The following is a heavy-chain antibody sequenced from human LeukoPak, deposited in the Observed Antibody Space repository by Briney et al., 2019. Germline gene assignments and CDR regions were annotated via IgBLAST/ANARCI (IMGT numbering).Heavy chain of an antibody. CDR3: ARHGAHYYSGPGSYYTTAFDS. V-gene: IGHV4-39*01. D-gene: IGHD3-10*01. CDR1: GGSISSNSYY. J-gene: IGHJ4*02. CDR2: IYYSGTT. Sequence: SETLSLTCTVSGGSISSNSYYWNWIRQPPGKGLEWIASIYYSGTTYYNPSLKSRVTISVDTSKNQFSLKLTSVTAADTALYYCARHGAHYYSGPGSYYTTAFDSWGQGTLVTVSS.